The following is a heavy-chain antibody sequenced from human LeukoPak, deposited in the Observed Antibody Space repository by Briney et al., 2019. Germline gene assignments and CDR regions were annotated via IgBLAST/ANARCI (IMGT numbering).Heavy chain of an antibody. D-gene: IGHD3-10*01. CDR2: IKQDGSEK. J-gene: IGHJ5*02. CDR1: GFTFSSYA. V-gene: IGHV3-7*01. Sequence: QTGGSLRLSCAASGFTFSSYAMHWVRQAPGKGLEWVANIKQDGSEKYYVDSVKGRFTISRDNAKNSLYLQMNSLRAEDTAVYYCARERAVYYYGSGSYNWFDPWGQGTLVTVSS. CDR3: ARERAVYYYGSGSYNWFDP.